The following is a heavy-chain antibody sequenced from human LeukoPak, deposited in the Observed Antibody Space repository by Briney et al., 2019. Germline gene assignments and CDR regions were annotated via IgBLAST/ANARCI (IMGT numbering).Heavy chain of an antibody. Sequence: SETLSLTCTVSGGSISGSSSYWAWIRQPPGKGPECIGNMYYSGTTYYSPSLKSRVTISVDTSNNQFSLKLSSVTAADTAVYYCARISWSADSGYGVFDYWGQGTLVPVSS. CDR2: MYYSGTT. V-gene: IGHV4-39*01. CDR3: ARISWSADSGYGVFDY. J-gene: IGHJ4*02. D-gene: IGHD5-12*01. CDR1: GGSISGSSSY.